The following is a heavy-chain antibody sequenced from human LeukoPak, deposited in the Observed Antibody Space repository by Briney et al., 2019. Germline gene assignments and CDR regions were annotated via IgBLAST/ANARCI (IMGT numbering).Heavy chain of an antibody. CDR2: IYYSGST. CDR1: GYSISSGYY. D-gene: IGHD3-22*01. J-gene: IGHJ3*02. Sequence: SETLSLTCTVSGYSISSGYYWGWIRQPPGKGLEWIGYIYYSGSTNYNPSLKSRVTISVDTSKNQFSLKLSSVTAADTAVYYCARRKPRYDSSGYYYHDAFDIWGQGTMVTVSS. V-gene: IGHV4-38-2*02. CDR3: ARRKPRYDSSGYYYHDAFDI.